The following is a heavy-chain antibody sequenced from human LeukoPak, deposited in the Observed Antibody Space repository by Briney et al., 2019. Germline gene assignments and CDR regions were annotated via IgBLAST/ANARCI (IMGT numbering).Heavy chain of an antibody. V-gene: IGHV4-59*01. D-gene: IGHD3-10*01. Sequence: SETLSLTCAVYGGSFSGYYWTWLRQPPGKGLEWIGYIFHSGSTNYSPSLKSRVTMSLDTSKNQFSLNLSSVTAADTAVYYCARDRPFYFGSGSYYDGFDSWGQGTLVTVSS. CDR2: IFHSGST. CDR3: ARDRPFYFGSGSYYDGFDS. CDR1: GGSFSGYY. J-gene: IGHJ4*02.